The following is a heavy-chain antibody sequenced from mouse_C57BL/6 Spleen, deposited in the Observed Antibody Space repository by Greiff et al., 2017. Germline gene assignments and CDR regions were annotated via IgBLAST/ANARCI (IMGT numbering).Heavy chain of an antibody. J-gene: IGHJ1*03. Sequence: VKLQESGAELARPGASVKMSCKASGYTFTSYTMHWVKQRPGQGLEWIGYINPSSGYTKYNQKFKDKATLTADKSSSTAYMQLSSLTSEDSAVYYCARDYGSSLDVWGTGTTVTVSS. D-gene: IGHD1-1*01. CDR3: ARDYGSSLDV. CDR1: GYTFTSYT. V-gene: IGHV1-4*01. CDR2: INPSSGYT.